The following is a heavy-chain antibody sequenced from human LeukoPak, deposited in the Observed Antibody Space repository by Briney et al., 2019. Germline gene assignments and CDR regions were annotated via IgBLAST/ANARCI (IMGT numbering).Heavy chain of an antibody. V-gene: IGHV3-74*01. D-gene: IGHD1-26*01. J-gene: IGHJ4*02. Sequence: PGGSLRLSCAASGFTFTSYGMHWVRQAPGKGLVWVSRINSDGTSTAYADSVKGRFTISRDNAKNMLYLQMNSLRVDDAAVYYCVRGAPLDYWGQGTLVAVSS. CDR2: INSDGTST. CDR1: GFTFTSYG. CDR3: VRGAPLDY.